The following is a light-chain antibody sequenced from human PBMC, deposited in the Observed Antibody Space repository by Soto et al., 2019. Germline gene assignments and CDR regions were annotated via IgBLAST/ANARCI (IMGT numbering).Light chain of an antibody. CDR2: EVS. CDR1: SSDVGGYNY. J-gene: IGLJ1*01. CDR3: CSFSSSTTLEV. Sequence: QSALTQPASVSGSPGQSITISCTGTSSDVGGYNYVSWYQHHPGKAPKLVIFEVSHRPSGVSNRFSGSKSGNTASLTISGLQAGDEADYYCCSFSSSTTLEVFGTGTKVTVL. V-gene: IGLV2-14*01.